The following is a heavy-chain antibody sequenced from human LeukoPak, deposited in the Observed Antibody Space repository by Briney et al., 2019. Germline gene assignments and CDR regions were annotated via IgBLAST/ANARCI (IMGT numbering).Heavy chain of an antibody. CDR1: GFILGSHV. D-gene: IGHD3-16*01. CDR3: ARGIWETNSVAFDL. CDR2: IFSDGSNE. J-gene: IGHJ3*01. Sequence: TGGSLRLSCAASGFILGSHVMHWVRQAPGKGLEWVALIFSDGSNEYYADSVKGRFTISRDNSKNTLYLQINGLTSEDTAVYSCARGIWETNSVAFDLWGQGTMVTVSS. V-gene: IGHV3-30*04.